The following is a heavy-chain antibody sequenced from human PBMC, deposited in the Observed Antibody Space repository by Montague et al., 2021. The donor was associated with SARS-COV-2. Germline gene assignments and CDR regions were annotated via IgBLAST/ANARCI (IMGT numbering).Heavy chain of an antibody. D-gene: IGHD3-22*01. CDR1: GGSISSYY. Sequence: SETLSLTCTVSGGSISSYYWNWIRQSAGKGLEWIGRIYTSGGTNYDPSLKSRVTMSADTSKNQFSLKLSSVTAADTAVYYCARGALFYDSSGYYSDAFDIWGQGTMVTVSS. CDR3: ARGALFYDSSGYYSDAFDI. CDR2: IYTSGGT. V-gene: IGHV4-4*07. J-gene: IGHJ3*02.